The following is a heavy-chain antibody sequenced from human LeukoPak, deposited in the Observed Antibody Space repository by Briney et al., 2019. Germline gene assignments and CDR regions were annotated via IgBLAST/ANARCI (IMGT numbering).Heavy chain of an antibody. Sequence: GASVKVSCKASGYTFTSYGISWVRQAPGQGLEWMGWISTYNGNTNYAQKLQGRVTMTTDTSTSTVYMELSSLRSEDTAVYYCARGPRAATPFDPWGQGTLVTVSS. CDR2: ISTYNGNT. CDR3: ARGPRAATPFDP. J-gene: IGHJ5*02. CDR1: GYTFTSYG. D-gene: IGHD6-13*01. V-gene: IGHV1-18*01.